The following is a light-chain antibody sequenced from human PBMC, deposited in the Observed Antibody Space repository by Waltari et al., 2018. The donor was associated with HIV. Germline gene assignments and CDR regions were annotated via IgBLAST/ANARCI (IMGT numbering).Light chain of an antibody. V-gene: IGLV1-40*01. Sequence: QSVLTQPPSVSGVPGQRVTIPCTGSSSNIGAGYFVHWYQQLPGTAPTLLIYLDNTRPAGVPDRFSGTKSGNSAALAITGLQAEDEADYYCQSYDRSLSASVFGGGTKLTVL. CDR2: LDN. J-gene: IGLJ3*02. CDR3: QSYDRSLSASV. CDR1: SSNIGAGYF.